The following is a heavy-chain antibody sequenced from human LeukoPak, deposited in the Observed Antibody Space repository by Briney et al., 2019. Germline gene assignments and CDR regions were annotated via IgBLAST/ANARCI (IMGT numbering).Heavy chain of an antibody. J-gene: IGHJ6*03. D-gene: IGHD6-13*01. CDR2: ISAYNGNT. Sequence: ASVKVSCKASGYTFTSYGISWVRQAPGQGLEWMGWISAYNGNTNYAQKLQGRVTMTTDTSTSTAYMELRSLRSDDTAVYYCARDRGPGIAAAGYFYYYYYYMDVWGKGTTVTVSS. V-gene: IGHV1-18*01. CDR1: GYTFTSYG. CDR3: ARDRGPGIAAAGYFYYYYYYMDV.